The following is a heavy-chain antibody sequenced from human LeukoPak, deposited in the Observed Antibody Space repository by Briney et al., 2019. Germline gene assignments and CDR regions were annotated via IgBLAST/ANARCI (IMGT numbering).Heavy chain of an antibody. J-gene: IGHJ4*02. CDR1: GYTFTSSD. D-gene: IGHD6-13*01. CDR2: INPNSGRT. V-gene: IGHV1-8*01. CDR3: ARGRSGLAAAGTYDY. Sequence: ASVTVSCKASGYTFTSSDINWVRQAAGQGLEWMGWINPNSGRTGYAQKFQGRVTMTANTSISTAYMELSSLRFDDTAVYYCARGRSGLAAAGTYDYRGQGTLITVSS.